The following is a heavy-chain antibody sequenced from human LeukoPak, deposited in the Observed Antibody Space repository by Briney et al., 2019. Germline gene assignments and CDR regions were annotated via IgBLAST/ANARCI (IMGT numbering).Heavy chain of an antibody. V-gene: IGHV4-34*01. CDR3: ARSGYSSSWGFDY. Sequence: SETLSLTCAVYGGSFRGYYWSWIRQPPGKGLEWIGEINHSGSTNYNPSLKSRVTISVDTSKNQFSLKLSSVTAADTAVYYCARSGYSSSWGFDYWGQGTLVTVSS. CDR1: GGSFRGYY. CDR2: INHSGST. J-gene: IGHJ4*02. D-gene: IGHD6-13*01.